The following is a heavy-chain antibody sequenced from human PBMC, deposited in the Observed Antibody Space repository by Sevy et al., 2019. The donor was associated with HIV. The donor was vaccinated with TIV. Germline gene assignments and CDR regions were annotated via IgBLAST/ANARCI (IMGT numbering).Heavy chain of an antibody. CDR1: AFTFSAYG. Sequence: GGSLRLSCAASAFTFSAYGMHWVRQAPGKGLEWVSTIWYDGGKKYYADSVKGRFTISRDNSKNTLYLQMNSLRAEDTAVYYCVREGEPAAIGFDYWGQGTLVTVSS. CDR2: IWYDGGKK. D-gene: IGHD2-2*01. V-gene: IGHV3-33*01. J-gene: IGHJ4*02. CDR3: VREGEPAAIGFDY.